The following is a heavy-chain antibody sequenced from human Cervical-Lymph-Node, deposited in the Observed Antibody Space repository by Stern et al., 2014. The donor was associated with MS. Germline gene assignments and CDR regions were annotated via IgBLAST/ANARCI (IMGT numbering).Heavy chain of an antibody. J-gene: IGHJ3*02. CDR2: ISAYNGHT. V-gene: IGHV1-18*01. CDR1: GYTFTSYA. D-gene: IGHD3-10*01. Sequence: QVQLVQSGAEVRKPGASVKVSCKASGYTFTSYAISWVRQAPGQGLEWMGWISAYNGHTNYAQKFQGRVTMTPDTSTNTAYMELRSLRSDDTAVYYCARVAMVRGGGGFDIWGQGTMVTVSS. CDR3: ARVAMVRGGGGFDI.